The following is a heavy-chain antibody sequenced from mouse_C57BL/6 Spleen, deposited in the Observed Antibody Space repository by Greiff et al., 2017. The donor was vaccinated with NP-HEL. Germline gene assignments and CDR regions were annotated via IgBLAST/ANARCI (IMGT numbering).Heavy chain of an antibody. Sequence: QVQLQQSGAELVRPGTSVKLSCKASGYTFTSYWMHWVKQRPGQGLEWIGVIDPSDSYTNYNQKFKGKATLTVDTSSSTAYMQLSSLTSEDSAVYYCATYFFEYYYAMDYWGQGTSVTVSS. J-gene: IGHJ4*01. CDR1: GYTFTSYW. V-gene: IGHV1-59*01. CDR3: ATYFFEYYYAMDY. CDR2: IDPSDSYT.